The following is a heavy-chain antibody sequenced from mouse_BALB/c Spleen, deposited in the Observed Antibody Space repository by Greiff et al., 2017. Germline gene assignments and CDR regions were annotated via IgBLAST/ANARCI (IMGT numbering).Heavy chain of an antibody. CDR1: GFNIKDTY. V-gene: IGHV14-3*02. D-gene: IGHD1-1*01. J-gene: IGHJ4*01. Sequence: EVKLQESGAELVKPGASVKLSCTASGFNIKDTYMHWVKQRPEQGLEWIGRIDPANGNTKYDPKFQGKATITADTSSNTAYLQLSSLTSEDTAVYYCARDYGSSDAMDYWGQGTSVTVSS. CDR2: IDPANGNT. CDR3: ARDYGSSDAMDY.